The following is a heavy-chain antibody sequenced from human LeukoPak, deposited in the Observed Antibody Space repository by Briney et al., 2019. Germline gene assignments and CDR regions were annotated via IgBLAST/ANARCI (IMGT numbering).Heavy chain of an antibody. J-gene: IGHJ2*01. Sequence: PGGSLRLSCAASGFTFSPYTMSWVRQTPGKGLEWVAGVFGSGTTFYADSVKGRFTISRDNSKNTLYLQMNSLRAEDTAVYYCAKCLSGSYNIWYFDLWGRGTLVTVSS. D-gene: IGHD1-26*01. CDR1: GFTFSPYT. CDR3: AKCLSGSYNIWYFDL. CDR2: VFGSGTT. V-gene: IGHV3-23*01.